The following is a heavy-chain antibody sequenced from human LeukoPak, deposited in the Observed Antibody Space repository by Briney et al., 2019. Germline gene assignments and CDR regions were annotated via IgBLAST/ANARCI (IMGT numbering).Heavy chain of an antibody. CDR3: ARDACSGGSCYRKYYYYYYYMDV. D-gene: IGHD2-15*01. Sequence: GGSLRLSCAASGFTFSSYAMHWVRQAPGKGLEYVSAISSNGGSTYYANSVKGRFTISRDNSKNTLYLQMGSLRAEDMAVYYCARDACSGGSCYRKYYYYYYYMDVWGKGTTVTVSS. CDR1: GFTFSSYA. V-gene: IGHV3-64*01. J-gene: IGHJ6*03. CDR2: ISSNGGST.